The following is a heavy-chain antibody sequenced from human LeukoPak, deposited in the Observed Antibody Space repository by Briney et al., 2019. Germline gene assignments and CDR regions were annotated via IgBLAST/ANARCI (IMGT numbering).Heavy chain of an antibody. CDR2: ISYSGTT. Sequence: SEILSLTCTVSGGSISSSSYYWGWIRQPPGKGLEWIGSISYSGTTYYNPSLKSRVTISVDTSKNQFSLKLSSVTAADTAVYYCARGYYVWGSYRNYYFDYWGQGTLVTVSS. V-gene: IGHV4-39*07. CDR1: GGSISSSSYY. CDR3: ARGYYVWGSYRNYYFDY. D-gene: IGHD3-16*02. J-gene: IGHJ4*02.